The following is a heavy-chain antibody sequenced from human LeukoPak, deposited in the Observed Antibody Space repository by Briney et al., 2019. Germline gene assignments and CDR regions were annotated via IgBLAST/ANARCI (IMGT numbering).Heavy chain of an antibody. CDR3: ARRRPGIAVAGTYYYYYMDV. CDR1: GYSFTSYW. D-gene: IGHD6-19*01. CDR2: IYPGDSDT. V-gene: IGHV5-51*01. J-gene: IGHJ6*03. Sequence: GESLKISCKGSGYSFTSYWIGWVRQMPGKGLEWMGIIYPGDSDTRYSPSFQGQVTISADKSISTAYLQWSSLKASDTAMYYCARRRPGIAVAGTYYYYYMDVWGKGTTVTVSS.